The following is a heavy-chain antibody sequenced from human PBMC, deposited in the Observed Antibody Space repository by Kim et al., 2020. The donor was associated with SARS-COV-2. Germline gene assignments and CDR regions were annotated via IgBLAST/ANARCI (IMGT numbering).Heavy chain of an antibody. CDR2: MNPNSGNT. D-gene: IGHD2-8*01. CDR1: GYTFTSYD. J-gene: IGHJ6*03. V-gene: IGHV1-8*01. Sequence: ASVKVSCKASGYTFTSYDINWVRQATGQGLEWMGWMNPNSGNTGYAQKFQGRVTMTRNTSISTAYMELSSLRSEDTAVYYCARGPSRSYCTNGVCYTLVWYYYMDVWGKGTTVTVSS. CDR3: ARGPSRSYCTNGVCYTLVWYYYMDV.